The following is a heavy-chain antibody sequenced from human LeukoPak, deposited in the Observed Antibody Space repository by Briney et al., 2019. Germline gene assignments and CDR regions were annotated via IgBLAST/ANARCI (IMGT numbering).Heavy chain of an antibody. J-gene: IGHJ6*03. Sequence: PSETLSLTCTVSGGSISSSSYYWGWIRQPPGKGLEWIGSIYYSGSTYYNPSLKSRVTISVDTSKNQFSLKLSSVTAADTAVYYCARLVRYYYGSGSYSNYYYYYMDVWGKGTTVTISS. CDR3: ARLVRYYYGSGSYSNYYYYYMDV. CDR2: IYYSGST. D-gene: IGHD3-10*01. V-gene: IGHV4-39*07. CDR1: GGSISSSSYY.